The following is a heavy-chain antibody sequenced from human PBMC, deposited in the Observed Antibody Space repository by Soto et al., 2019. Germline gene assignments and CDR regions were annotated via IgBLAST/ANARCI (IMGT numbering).Heavy chain of an antibody. CDR2: VSAYNGNT. D-gene: IGHD6-6*01. Sequence: QVQLVQSGAEVKEPGALVKVSCKASGYTFTSYGISWVRQAPGQGLEWMGWVSAYNGNTNYAQKLQGRVTVTTDTSTSTAYMELRSLGSDDTAVYYCARDPYSSSPISNWCDPWGQGTLVTVSS. CDR3: ARDPYSSSPISNWCDP. J-gene: IGHJ5*02. V-gene: IGHV1-18*01. CDR1: GYTFTSYG.